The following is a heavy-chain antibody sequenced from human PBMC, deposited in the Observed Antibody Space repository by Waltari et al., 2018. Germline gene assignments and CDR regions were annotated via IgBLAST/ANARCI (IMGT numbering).Heavy chain of an antibody. CDR1: GFPFSSYS. CDR2: ISSSSYI. CDR3: ARAAGSS. Sequence: EVQLVESGGGLVKPGGSLRLSCAASGFPFSSYSMNWVRQAPGKGLEWVSSISSSSYIYYADSVKGRFTISRDNAKNSLYLQMNSLRAEDTAVYYCARAAGSSWGQGTLVTVSS. V-gene: IGHV3-21*01. D-gene: IGHD3-10*01. J-gene: IGHJ4*02.